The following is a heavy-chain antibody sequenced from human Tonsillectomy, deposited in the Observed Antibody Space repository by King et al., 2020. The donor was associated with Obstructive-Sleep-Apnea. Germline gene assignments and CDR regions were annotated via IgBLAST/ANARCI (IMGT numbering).Heavy chain of an antibody. CDR1: GFTFSTYV. CDR3: ARNYDFWSGYYQLPCY. CDR2: ISYDGSNK. J-gene: IGHJ4*02. Sequence: VQLVESGGGVVQPGRSLRLSCAASGFTFSTYVMHWVRQAPGKGLEGVAVISYDGSNKNYADSGKGRFTISSDNSKNTLYLQLNSLRAEDTAVYYCARNYDFWSGYYQLPCYWGQGTLVTVSS. D-gene: IGHD3-3*01. V-gene: IGHV3-30*04.